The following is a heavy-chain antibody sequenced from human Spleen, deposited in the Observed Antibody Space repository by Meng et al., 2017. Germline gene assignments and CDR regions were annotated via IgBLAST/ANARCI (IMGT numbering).Heavy chain of an antibody. J-gene: IGHJ4*02. CDR1: GGSMISYY. V-gene: IGHV4-59*01. CDR2: IYYRVST. Sequence: SETLSLTCTVSGGSMISYYWSWIRQPPGKGLEWIGYIYYRVSTNYSPSFKSRVTISVDTSKNQFSLKLSSVTAADTAVYYCARMGRHDNDSIGYYGYWGQGTLVTVSS. D-gene: IGHD3-22*01. CDR3: ARMGRHDNDSIGYYGY.